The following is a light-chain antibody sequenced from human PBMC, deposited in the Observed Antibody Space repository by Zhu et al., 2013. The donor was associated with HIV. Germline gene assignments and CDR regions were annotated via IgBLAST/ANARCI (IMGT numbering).Light chain of an antibody. V-gene: IGKV1-13*02. J-gene: IGKJ2*01. CDR1: QGIGSG. CDR2: AAS. Sequence: ATQLTQFPSSLPASVGARVSITCRASQGIGSGLAWYQQKPGKPPKLLIYAASNLESGVPTRFSGSGSGTEFTLTIVSLQTEDFATYYCQQYNSQSFTFGQGTKVEIK. CDR3: QQYNSQSFT.